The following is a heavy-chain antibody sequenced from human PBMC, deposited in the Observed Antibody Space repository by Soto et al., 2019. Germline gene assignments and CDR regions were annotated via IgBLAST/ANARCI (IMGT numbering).Heavy chain of an antibody. CDR1: GFTFSSYG. CDR3: ARDRGDWSSTSCYLCSCGVDG. V-gene: IGHV3-33*01. J-gene: IGHJ6*02. CDR2: IWYDGSNK. Sequence: QVQLVESGGGVVQPGRSLRLSCAASGFTFSSYGMHWVRQAPGKGLEWVAVIWYDGSNKYYADSVKGRFTISRDNSKNXLXLXXNGLSAEDKAVYYCARDRGDWSSTSCYLCSCGVDGCGQGTTVTVSS. D-gene: IGHD2-2*01.